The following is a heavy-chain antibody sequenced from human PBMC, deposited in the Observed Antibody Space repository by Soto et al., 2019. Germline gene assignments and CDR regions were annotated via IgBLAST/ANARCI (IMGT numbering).Heavy chain of an antibody. CDR2: VNHSGST. J-gene: IGHJ6*02. Sequence: SETLSLTCAVYGGAFSDYYWSWIRQPPGKGLEWIGEVNHSGSTNYNPSLKSRVTISVDTSKNQFSLKLSSVTAADTAVYYCARSSGWLYETYYYYYGMDVWGQGTTVTVSS. CDR1: GGAFSDYY. D-gene: IGHD6-19*01. CDR3: ARSSGWLYETYYYYYGMDV. V-gene: IGHV4-34*01.